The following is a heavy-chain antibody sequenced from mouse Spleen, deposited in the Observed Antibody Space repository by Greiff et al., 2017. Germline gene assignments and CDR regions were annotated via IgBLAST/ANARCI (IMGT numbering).Heavy chain of an antibody. V-gene: IGHV1-69*01. J-gene: IGHJ4*01. CDR1: GYTFTSYW. CDR2: IDPSDSYT. Sequence: QVQLQQPGAELVMPGASVKLSCKASGYTFTSYWMHWVKQRPGQGLEWIGEIDPSDSYTNYNQKFKGKATLTVDKSSSTAYMQLSSLTSEDSAVYYCARNYYGSPLGAMDYWGQGTSVTVSS. D-gene: IGHD1-1*01. CDR3: ARNYYGSPLGAMDY.